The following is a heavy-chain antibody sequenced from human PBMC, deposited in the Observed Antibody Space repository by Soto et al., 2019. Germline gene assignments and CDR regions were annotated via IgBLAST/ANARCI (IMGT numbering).Heavy chain of an antibody. CDR3: ASGIQLWLRRINNGYSD. CDR2: IIPMFGTA. CDR1: GGTFSTYA. J-gene: IGHJ4*02. Sequence: QVQLVQSGAEVKKPESSVKVSCKASGGTFSTYAISWVRQAPGQGLEWMGGIIPMFGTANYAQRFQDRVTITADESTNTVYMELSSLRSEDTAVYFCASGIQLWLRRINNGYSDWGQGTLVTVSS. D-gene: IGHD5-18*01. V-gene: IGHV1-69*12.